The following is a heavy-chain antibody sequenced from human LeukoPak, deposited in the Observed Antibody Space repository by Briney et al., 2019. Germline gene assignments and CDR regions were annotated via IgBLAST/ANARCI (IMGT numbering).Heavy chain of an antibody. CDR2: IYYSGST. J-gene: IGHJ6*03. CDR3: ARGPHYHDSSGYSPYYYYYMDV. D-gene: IGHD3-22*01. V-gene: IGHV4-59*02. CDR1: GFTVSSNY. Sequence: GSLRLSCAASGFTVSSNYMSWIRQPPGKGLEWIGYIYYSGSTDYNPSLKSRVTISVDTSKNQFSLKLSSVTAADTAVYYCARGPHYHDSSGYSPYYYYYMDVWGKGTTVTVS.